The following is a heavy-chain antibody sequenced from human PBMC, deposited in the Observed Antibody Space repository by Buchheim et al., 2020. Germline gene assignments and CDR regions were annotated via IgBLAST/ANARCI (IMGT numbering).Heavy chain of an antibody. CDR1: GGPFSGYY. Sequence: QVQLQQWGAGLLKPSETLSLTCAVYGGPFSGYYWSWIRQPPGKGLEWIGEINHSGSTNYNPSLKSRVTISVDTSKNQFSLKLSSVTAADTAVYYCARGGWIFVPYGMDVWGQGTT. D-gene: IGHD3-3*01. CDR3: ARGGWIFVPYGMDV. V-gene: IGHV4-34*01. J-gene: IGHJ6*02. CDR2: INHSGST.